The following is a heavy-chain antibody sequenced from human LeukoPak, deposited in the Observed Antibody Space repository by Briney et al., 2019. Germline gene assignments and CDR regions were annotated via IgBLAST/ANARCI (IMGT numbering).Heavy chain of an antibody. V-gene: IGHV1-18*01. CDR3: ARGSPKITILGVVISYWFDP. CDR1: GYTFTSYG. D-gene: IGHD3-3*01. CDR2: ISAYNGNT. Sequence: ASVKVSCKASGYTFTSYGISWVRQAPGQGLEWMGWISAYNGNTNYAQKLQGRVTMTTDTSTSTAYMELRSLRSDDTAVYYCARGSPKITILGVVISYWFDPWGQGTLVTVSS. J-gene: IGHJ5*02.